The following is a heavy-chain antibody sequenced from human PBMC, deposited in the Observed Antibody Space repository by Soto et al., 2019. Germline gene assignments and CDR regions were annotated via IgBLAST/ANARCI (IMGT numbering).Heavy chain of an antibody. CDR3: ARQRNDILTGYYNHDY. V-gene: IGHV4-39*01. CDR1: GGSISSSSYY. CDR2: IYYSGST. D-gene: IGHD3-9*01. Sequence: SETLSLTCTVSGGSISSSSYYWGWIRQPPGKGLEWIGSIYYSGSTYYNPSLKSRVTISVDTSKNQFSLKLSSVTAADTAVYYCARQRNDILTGYYNHDYWGQGTLVTVSS. J-gene: IGHJ4*02.